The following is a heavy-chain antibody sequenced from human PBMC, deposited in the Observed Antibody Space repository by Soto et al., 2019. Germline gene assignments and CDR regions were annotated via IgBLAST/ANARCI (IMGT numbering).Heavy chain of an antibody. D-gene: IGHD1-26*01. CDR3: GRRHRQYYTSDY. V-gene: IGHV3-74*01. CDR2: INDDGRRT. CDR1: GFTFSSYW. Sequence: VGSLRLSCAASGFTFSSYWMHWVRQAPGKGLEWVSRINDDGRRTSYADSVKGRFTISRDNARNTLYLQMNSLRDDDTAIYYCGRRHRQYYTSDYWGQGTLVTVSS. J-gene: IGHJ4*02.